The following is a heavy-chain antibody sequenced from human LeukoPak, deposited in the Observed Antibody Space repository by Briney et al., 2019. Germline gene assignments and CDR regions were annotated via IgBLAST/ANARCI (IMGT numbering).Heavy chain of an antibody. CDR2: ISSSSGSTI. CDR3: AKVKWPYFDY. CDR1: GFTFSDHY. D-gene: IGHD5-12*01. J-gene: IGHJ4*02. Sequence: GGSLRLSCVASGFTFSDHYMSWIRQAPGKGLEWISYISSSSGSTIYYADSVRGRFTISRDNAKNSLYLQMNSLRAEDTAVYYCAKVKWPYFDYWGQGTLVTVSS. V-gene: IGHV3-11*01.